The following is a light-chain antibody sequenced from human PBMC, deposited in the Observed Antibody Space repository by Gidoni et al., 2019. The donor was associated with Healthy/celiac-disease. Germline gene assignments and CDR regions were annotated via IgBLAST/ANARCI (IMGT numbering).Light chain of an antibody. J-gene: IGKJ2*01. Sequence: DIQMTQSPSSLSASVGDRVTITCRASQSISSYLNWYQQKPGKAPKLLIYAASSVQSGVPSRFSGSGSGTDFTLTISSLQPEDFATYYCQQSYSIPYTFGQGTKLEIK. CDR2: AAS. CDR1: QSISSY. CDR3: QQSYSIPYT. V-gene: IGKV1-39*01.